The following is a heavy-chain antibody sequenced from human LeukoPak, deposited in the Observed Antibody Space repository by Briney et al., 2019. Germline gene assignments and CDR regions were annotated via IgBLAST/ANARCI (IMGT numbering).Heavy chain of an antibody. D-gene: IGHD5-18*01. Sequence: GGSLRLSCAASGFPFSTYAMHWVRQAPGEGLEYVSAISSNGVNTYYGNSVKGRFTISRDNSKNTLDLQMNSLRAEDTAVYYCAKDRYSYGRNWFDPWGQGTLVTVSS. J-gene: IGHJ5*02. CDR2: ISSNGVNT. CDR3: AKDRYSYGRNWFDP. V-gene: IGHV3-64*01. CDR1: GFPFSTYA.